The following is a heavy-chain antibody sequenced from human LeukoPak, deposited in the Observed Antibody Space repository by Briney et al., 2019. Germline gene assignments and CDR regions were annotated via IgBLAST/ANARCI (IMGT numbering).Heavy chain of an antibody. CDR1: GGSISSYY. V-gene: IGHV4-4*07. CDR3: ARERAHLYYDSSGYSRYYYYYMDV. D-gene: IGHD3-22*01. J-gene: IGHJ6*03. CDR2: IYTSGST. Sequence: SETLSLTCTVSGGSISSYYWSWIRQPAGKGLEWIGRIYTSGSTNYNPSLKSRVTMSVDTSKNQFSLKLSSVTAADTAVYYCARERAHLYYDSSGYSRYYYYYMDVWGKGTTVTISS.